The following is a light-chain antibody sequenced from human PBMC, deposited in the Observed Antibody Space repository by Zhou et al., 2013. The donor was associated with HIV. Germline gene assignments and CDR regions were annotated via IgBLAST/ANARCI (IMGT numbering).Light chain of an antibody. CDR3: QQYYSTPLT. V-gene: IGKV1D-16*01. Sequence: DIQMTQSPSSVSASVGERVIITCRASQGIDNWLAWYQQRPDRAPKSLIFAASNLESGVPSRFSGRGSGTEFTLTISSLQPEDFATYYCQQYYSTPLTFGGGTRVEIK. J-gene: IGKJ4*01. CDR1: QGIDNW. CDR2: AAS.